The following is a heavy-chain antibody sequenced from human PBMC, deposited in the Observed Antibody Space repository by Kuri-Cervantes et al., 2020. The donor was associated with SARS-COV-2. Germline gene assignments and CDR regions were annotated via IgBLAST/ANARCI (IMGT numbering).Heavy chain of an antibody. D-gene: IGHD2-15*01. CDR3: ARDACSGGSCYRGAFDY. CDR1: GFTFSDYY. J-gene: IGHJ4*02. Sequence: GESLKISCAASGFTFSDYYMSWVRQAPGKGLEWVSYISSSSSTIYYADSVKGRFTISRDNAKNSLYLQMNSLRDEDTAVYYCARDACSGGSCYRGAFDYWGQGTLVTVSS. CDR2: ISSSSSTI. V-gene: IGHV3-11*04.